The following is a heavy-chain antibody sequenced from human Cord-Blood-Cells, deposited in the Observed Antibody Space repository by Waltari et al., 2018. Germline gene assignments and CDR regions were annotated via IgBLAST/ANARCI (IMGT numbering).Heavy chain of an antibody. CDR2: IIPIFGTA. D-gene: IGHD3-9*01. Sequence: QVQLVQSGAEVKKPGSSVKVSCKASGGTFSSYAISCVRQAPGQGLEWMGGIIPIFGTANYAQKFQGRVTIAADEATSTAYMELSSLRSEDTAVYYCARALTGYYTTLTPPDYWGQGTLVTVSS. CDR3: ARALTGYYTTLTPPDY. J-gene: IGHJ4*02. CDR1: GGTFSSYA. V-gene: IGHV1-69*01.